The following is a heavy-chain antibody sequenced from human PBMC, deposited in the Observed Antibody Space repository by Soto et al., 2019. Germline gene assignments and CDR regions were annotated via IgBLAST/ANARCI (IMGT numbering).Heavy chain of an antibody. CDR2: INHSGST. V-gene: IGHV4-34*01. D-gene: IGHD3-9*01. J-gene: IGHJ4*02. Sequence: SETLSLTCAVYGGSFSGYYWSWIRQPPGKGLEWIGEINHSGSTNYNPSLKSRVTISVDTSKNQFSLKLSSVTAADTAVYYCARGDYDILTGYYRGSDYWGQGTLVTVSS. CDR3: ARGDYDILTGYYRGSDY. CDR1: GGSFSGYY.